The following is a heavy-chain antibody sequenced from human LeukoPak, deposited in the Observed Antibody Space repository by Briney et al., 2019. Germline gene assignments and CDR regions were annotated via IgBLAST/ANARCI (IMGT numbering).Heavy chain of an antibody. CDR3: VKQKRGTVSPFDP. CDR1: GFTFSTYG. J-gene: IGHJ5*02. Sequence: QPGGSLRLSCAASGFTFSTYGTHWVRQAPGKGLEWVANIKQDGSEKYYVDSVKGRFTISRDNSKNTLYLQMNSLRAEDTAVYYCVKQKRGTVSPFDPWGQGTLVTVSS. CDR2: IKQDGSEK. V-gene: IGHV3-7*03. D-gene: IGHD4-17*01.